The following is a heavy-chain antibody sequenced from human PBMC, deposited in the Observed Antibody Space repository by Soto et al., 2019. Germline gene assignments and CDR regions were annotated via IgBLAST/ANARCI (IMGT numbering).Heavy chain of an antibody. CDR3: ASVGGINWFDP. CDR2: IYYSGST. Sequence: SETLSLTCTVSGVSISRYYWSWIRQPPGKGLEWIGYIYYSGSTNYNPSLKSRVTLSVDTSKNQFSLKLSSVTAADTAVYYCASVGGINWFDPWGQGTLVTVSS. CDR1: GVSISRYY. J-gene: IGHJ5*02. V-gene: IGHV4-59*01. D-gene: IGHD3-16*01.